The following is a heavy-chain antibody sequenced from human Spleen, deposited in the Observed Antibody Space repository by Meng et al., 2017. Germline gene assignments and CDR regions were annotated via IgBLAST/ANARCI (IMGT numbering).Heavy chain of an antibody. CDR3: ARVRYTRWDYYFDS. Sequence: QGQLQASGPGLGRPSGTRSLTCAVSGGFIVSTNWWSWVRQTPGKGLEWIGEIYDSGNTNYNPSLKSRVTISVDKSKNQFSLKLSSVTAADTAVYYCARVRYTRWDYYFDSWGQGTLVTVSS. V-gene: IGHV4-4*02. CDR1: GGFIVSTNW. J-gene: IGHJ4*02. D-gene: IGHD1-26*01. CDR2: IYDSGNT.